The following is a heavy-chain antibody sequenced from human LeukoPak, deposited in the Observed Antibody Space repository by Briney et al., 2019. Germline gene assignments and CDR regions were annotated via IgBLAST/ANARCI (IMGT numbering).Heavy chain of an antibody. V-gene: IGHV3-48*03. CDR1: GFTFSSFE. D-gene: IGHD1-26*01. Sequence: GGSLRLSCAASGFTFSSFEMNWFRQAPGKGLAWVSYISPSGGTIYYADSVRGRFTISRVNAKNSLYLQMNSLRADDSAVYYCVRKTVGAKNWFDPWGHGTLVIVSS. J-gene: IGHJ5*02. CDR2: ISPSGGTI. CDR3: VRKTVGAKNWFDP.